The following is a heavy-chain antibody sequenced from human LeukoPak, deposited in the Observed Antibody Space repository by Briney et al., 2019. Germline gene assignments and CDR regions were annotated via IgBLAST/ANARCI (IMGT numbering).Heavy chain of an antibody. V-gene: IGHV3-7*01. CDR1: GFTFSSYW. J-gene: IGHJ4*02. CDR2: IKQDGSEK. D-gene: IGHD3-3*01. Sequence: TGGSLRLSCAASGFTFSSYWMGWVRQAPGKGLEWVANIKQDGSEKYYVDSVKGRFTISRDNAKNSLYLQMNSLRAEDTAVYYCARGNGYDFWSGYYTGGERYYFDYWGQGTLVTVSS. CDR3: ARGNGYDFWSGYYTGGERYYFDY.